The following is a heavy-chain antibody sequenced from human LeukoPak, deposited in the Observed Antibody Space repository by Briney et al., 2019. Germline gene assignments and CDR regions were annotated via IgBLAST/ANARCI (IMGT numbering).Heavy chain of an antibody. J-gene: IGHJ4*02. V-gene: IGHV3-30*04. CDR2: ISSDGRNK. CDR3: ARDSDIGAADYYFDY. CDR1: GFTFSSYA. Sequence: GGSLRLSCAASGFTFSSYAMHWVREAPGKGLEWVTVISSDGRNKYYADSVKGRFTISRDNSKNRLYLQMNSLRAEDTAVYYCARDSDIGAADYYFDYWGQGTLVTVSS. D-gene: IGHD6-13*01.